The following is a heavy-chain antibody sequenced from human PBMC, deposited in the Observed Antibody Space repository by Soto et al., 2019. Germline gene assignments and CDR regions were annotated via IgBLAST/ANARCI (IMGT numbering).Heavy chain of an antibody. CDR1: GFTFILQL. Sequence: GSLRLSCAASGFTFILQLMTWVRQAPGKGLEWVASINQDESDKYYVDSVKGRFTISRDNAKSSLFLQMNSLRAEDTAVYFCATHALFLSGPLDYWGQGTLVTVSS. V-gene: IGHV3-7*02. D-gene: IGHD2-8*02. J-gene: IGHJ4*02. CDR3: ATHALFLSGPLDY. CDR2: INQDESDK.